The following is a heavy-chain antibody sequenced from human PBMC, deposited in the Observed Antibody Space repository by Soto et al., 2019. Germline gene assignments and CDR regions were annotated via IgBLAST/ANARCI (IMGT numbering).Heavy chain of an antibody. D-gene: IGHD3-9*01. Sequence: TLSLTCAVSGGSISSGGYSWSWIRQPPGKGLEWIGYIDQSGSTYYNPSLKSRVTILVGRYKNQFSLKLSSVTAADTAVYYCARSREIYGADHFERRGQGTMVTVS. V-gene: IGHV4-30-2*01. J-gene: IGHJ3*01. CDR1: GGSISSGGYS. CDR2: IDQSGST. CDR3: ARSREIYGADHFER.